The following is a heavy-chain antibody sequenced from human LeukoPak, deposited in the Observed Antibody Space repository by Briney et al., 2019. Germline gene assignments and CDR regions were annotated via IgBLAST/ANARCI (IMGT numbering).Heavy chain of an antibody. Sequence: SETLSLTCTVSGGSISSYYWSWIRQPPGKGLEWIGYIYYSGSTNYNPSLKSRVTISVDTSKNQFSLKLSPVTAADTAVYYCARGSDHYDSSGYRYFDLWGRGTLATVSS. CDR2: IYYSGST. V-gene: IGHV4-59*01. CDR3: ARGSDHYDSSGYRYFDL. D-gene: IGHD3-22*01. J-gene: IGHJ2*01. CDR1: GGSISSYY.